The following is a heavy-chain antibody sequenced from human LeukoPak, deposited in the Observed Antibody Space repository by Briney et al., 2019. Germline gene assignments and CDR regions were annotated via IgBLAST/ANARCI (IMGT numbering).Heavy chain of an antibody. V-gene: IGHV3-30-3*01. CDR3: ARDHFDGYNHIGHFDY. CDR1: GFTFSSYA. D-gene: IGHD5-24*01. CDR2: ISYDGSNK. Sequence: PGGSLRLSCAASGFTFSSYAMHWVRQAPGKGLEWVAVISYDGSNKYYADSVKGRFTISRDNSKNTLYLQMNSLRAEDTAVYYCARDHFDGYNHIGHFDYWGQGTLVTVSS. J-gene: IGHJ4*02.